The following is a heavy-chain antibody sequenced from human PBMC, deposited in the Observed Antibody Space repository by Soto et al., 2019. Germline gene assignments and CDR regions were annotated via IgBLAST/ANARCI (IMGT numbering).Heavy chain of an antibody. D-gene: IGHD6-6*01. CDR2: ISYDGSNK. CDR1: GFTFSSYA. CDR3: ARGMAGIAARLLPYYYYYGMNV. V-gene: IGHV3-30-3*01. Sequence: QVQLVESGGGVVQPGRSLRLSCAASGFTFSSYAMHWVRQAPGKGLEWVAVISYDGSNKYYADSVKGRFTISRDNSKNTLYLQMNSLRAEDTAVYYCARGMAGIAARLLPYYYYYGMNVWGQGTTVTVSS. J-gene: IGHJ6*02.